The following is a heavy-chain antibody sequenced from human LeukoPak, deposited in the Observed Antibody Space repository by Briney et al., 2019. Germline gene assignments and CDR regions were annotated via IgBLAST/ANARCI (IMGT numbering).Heavy chain of an antibody. V-gene: IGHV3-53*01. Sequence: GGSLRLSCAASGFTVSSNFMSWVRQAPGKGLEWVCIIYNIGTTYYADSVTGRFTISRDNSQNTLYLQMNSLRAEDTAVYYCASWHCTSTSCYYDYWGQGTLVTVSS. CDR2: IYNIGTT. CDR1: GFTVSSNF. J-gene: IGHJ4*02. CDR3: ASWHCTSTSCYYDY. D-gene: IGHD2-2*01.